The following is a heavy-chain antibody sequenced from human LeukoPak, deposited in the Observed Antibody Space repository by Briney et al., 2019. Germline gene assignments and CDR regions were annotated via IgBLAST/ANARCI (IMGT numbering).Heavy chain of an antibody. J-gene: IGHJ5*02. CDR1: GGSISSSTYY. V-gene: IGHV4-39*01. CDR2: MYYTGRT. Sequence: PSETLSLTCTVSGGSISSSTYYWGWIRQPPGKGLEWIGSMYYTGRTYYNPSLKSRVTISVDTSKNQFSLRLRSVTAADTAVYYCARQGGSYIGFDPWGQGTLVTVSS. CDR3: ARQGGSYIGFDP. D-gene: IGHD1-26*01.